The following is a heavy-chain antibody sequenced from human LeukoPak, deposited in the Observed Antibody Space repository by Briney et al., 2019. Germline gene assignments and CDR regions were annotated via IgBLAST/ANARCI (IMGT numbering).Heavy chain of an antibody. V-gene: IGHV4-59*08. CDR2: IYYSGST. CDR1: GGSTSSYY. Sequence: MSSETLSLTCTVSGGSTSSYYWSWIRQPPGKGLEWIGYIYYSGSTNYNPSLKSRVTISVDTSKNQFSLKLSSVTAADTAVYYCARLRYRGSYFTNWGQGTLVTVSS. CDR3: ARLRYRGSYFTN. J-gene: IGHJ4*02. D-gene: IGHD1-26*01.